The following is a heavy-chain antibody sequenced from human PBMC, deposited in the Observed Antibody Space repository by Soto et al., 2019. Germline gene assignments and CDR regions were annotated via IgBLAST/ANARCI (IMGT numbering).Heavy chain of an antibody. CDR2: YDGSNK. D-gene: IGHD3-10*01. CDR1: AFTISSYP. V-gene: IGHV3-30-3*01. Sequence: QVQLVESGGGVVQPGGSLRLSCAASAFTISSYPMHWVRQVPGKGLEWVAGYDGSNKYDANSVKGRCTISRDNSKNTLYLQMNCLRAEDTAVYYCARGPGGYYGMDVWGQGTTVTVSS. CDR3: ARGPGGYYGMDV. J-gene: IGHJ6*02.